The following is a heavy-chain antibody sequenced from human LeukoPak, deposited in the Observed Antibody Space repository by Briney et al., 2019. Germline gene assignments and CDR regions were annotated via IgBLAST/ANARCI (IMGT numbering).Heavy chain of an antibody. J-gene: IGHJ5*02. Sequence: SVKVSCKASGGTFSSYAIIWVRQAPGQGLEWMGGIIPIFGTANYAQKFQGRVTITADESTSTAYMELSSLRSEDTAVYYCARDQGYDFWSGYRWFDPWGQGTLVTVSS. V-gene: IGHV1-69*01. CDR2: IIPIFGTA. CDR3: ARDQGYDFWSGYRWFDP. D-gene: IGHD3-3*01. CDR1: GGTFSSYA.